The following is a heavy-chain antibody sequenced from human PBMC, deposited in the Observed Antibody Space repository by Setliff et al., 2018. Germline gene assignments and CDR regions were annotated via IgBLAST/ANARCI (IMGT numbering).Heavy chain of an antibody. Sequence: ASVKVSCKASGYSFSDFYIHWVRQVPGRGPEWMGSINPKSDVTRYVQKFQGRVTITRDTSISTAYMELSSLRSDDTAVYYCARDGISWLNWLDPWGQGTPVTVSS. V-gene: IGHV1-2*02. CDR1: GYSFSDFY. J-gene: IGHJ5*02. CDR3: ARDGISWLNWLDP. D-gene: IGHD6-13*01. CDR2: INPKSDVT.